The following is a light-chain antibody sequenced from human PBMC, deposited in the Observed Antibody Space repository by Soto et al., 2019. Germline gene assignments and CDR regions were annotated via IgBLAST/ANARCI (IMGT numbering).Light chain of an antibody. CDR1: SSNIGNNY. Sequence: QSVLTQPPSVSAAPGQTVTISCSGSSSNIGNNYVSWYQQFPGTAPKLLIYDNNKRPSGIPDRFSGSKSGTSATLGITGLQTGDEADYYCGTWDSSLSARVFGGGTKLTVL. CDR3: GTWDSSLSARV. CDR2: DNN. J-gene: IGLJ3*02. V-gene: IGLV1-51*01.